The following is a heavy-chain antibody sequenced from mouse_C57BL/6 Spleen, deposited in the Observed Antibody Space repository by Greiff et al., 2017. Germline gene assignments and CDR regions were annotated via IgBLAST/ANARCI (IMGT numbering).Heavy chain of an antibody. V-gene: IGHV5-17*01. CDR2: ISSGSSTL. Sequence: VQLVESGGGLVKPGGSLKISCEASGFTFSDYGMHWVRQAPEKGLEWVAYISSGSSTLYYADKVKGRFTIARDNAKNTLFLQMTSLRSEDTAMFYCSRDGYSDYYAMDYWGQGTSVTVSS. CDR3: SRDGYSDYYAMDY. CDR1: GFTFSDYG. J-gene: IGHJ4*01. D-gene: IGHD2-3*01.